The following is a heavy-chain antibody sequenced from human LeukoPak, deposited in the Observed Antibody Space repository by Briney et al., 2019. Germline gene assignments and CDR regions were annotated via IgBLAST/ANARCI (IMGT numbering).Heavy chain of an antibody. CDR2: ISWNSGSI. D-gene: IGHD1-26*01. J-gene: IGHJ4*02. V-gene: IGHV3-9*03. CDR1: GFTFDDYA. CDR3: AKVNSGSYHGLYYFDY. Sequence: GGSLRLSCAASGFTFDDYAMHWVRQAPGKGLEWASGISWNSGSIGYADSVKGRFTISRDNAKNSLYLQMNSLRAEDMALYYCAKVNSGSYHGLYYFDYWGQGTLVTVSS.